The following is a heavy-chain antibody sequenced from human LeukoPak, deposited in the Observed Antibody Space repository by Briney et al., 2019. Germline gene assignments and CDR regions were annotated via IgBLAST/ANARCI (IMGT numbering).Heavy chain of an antibody. D-gene: IGHD3-22*01. CDR3: ARDQGRYYYDSSGYTGSDY. Sequence: GGSLRLSCAASGFTFSSCGMSWVRQAPGKGLEWVSALSDSGGSTFYADSVKGRFTISRDNSKNTLYLQMNRLRAEDTAVYYCARDQGRYYYDSSGYTGSDYWGQGTLVTVSS. CDR2: LSDSGGST. CDR1: GFTFSSCG. J-gene: IGHJ4*02. V-gene: IGHV3-23*01.